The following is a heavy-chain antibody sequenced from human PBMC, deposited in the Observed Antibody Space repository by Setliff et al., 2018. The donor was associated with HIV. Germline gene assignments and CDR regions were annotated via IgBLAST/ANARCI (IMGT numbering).Heavy chain of an antibody. CDR3: ARQGQLGSE. CDR2: IYYSGST. Sequence: SETLSLTCTVSGGSIYGSDYYWGWIRQPPGKGLESIGSIYYSGSTYYKPSLKSRVTISVDTSKNQFSLRLSSVTAADTAVYYCARQGQLGSEWGQGTLVTVSS. CDR1: GGSIYGSDYY. V-gene: IGHV4-39*01. D-gene: IGHD1-1*01. J-gene: IGHJ4*02.